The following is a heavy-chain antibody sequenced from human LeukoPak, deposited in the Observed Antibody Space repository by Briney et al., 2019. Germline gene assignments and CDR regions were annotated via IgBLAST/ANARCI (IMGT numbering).Heavy chain of an antibody. V-gene: IGHV3-30*04. D-gene: IGHD5-12*01. CDR1: GFSFKDYA. Sequence: GGSLRLSCAASGFSFKDYAMHWVRQSPGKGLERVAVTSYEESTKYYVDSVRGRFTISRDNSKNTLFLQMNSLRDEDTAFYYCARDRDWLRDFDYWGQGTLVIVSS. CDR2: TSYEESTK. J-gene: IGHJ4*02. CDR3: ARDRDWLRDFDY.